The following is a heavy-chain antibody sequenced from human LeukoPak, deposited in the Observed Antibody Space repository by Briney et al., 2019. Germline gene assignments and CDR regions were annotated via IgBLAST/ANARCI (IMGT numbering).Heavy chain of an antibody. CDR2: QDGSDK. D-gene: IGHD5-18*01. CDR1: GFTFRSYW. V-gene: IGHV3-7*03. Sequence: GGSLRLSCAASGFTFRSYWMKQDGSDKYYVDSVKGRFTISRDNAKNSVYLQLSSLRAEDTAVYFCARGSPGYSFGFSIWGQGTMVTVSS. J-gene: IGHJ3*02. CDR3: ARGSPGYSFGFSI.